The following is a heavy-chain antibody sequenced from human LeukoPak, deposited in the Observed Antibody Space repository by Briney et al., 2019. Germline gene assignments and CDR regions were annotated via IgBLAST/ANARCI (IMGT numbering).Heavy chain of an antibody. D-gene: IGHD5-18*01. CDR3: ARDRVDTAMVFDY. CDR2: IWYDGSNK. Sequence: GGSLRLSCAASGFTFSSYGMHWVRQAPGKGLEWVAVIWYDGSNKYYADSVKGRFTISRDNSKNTLYLQMNSLRAEDTAVYYCARDRVDTAMVFDYWGQGTLVTVSS. V-gene: IGHV3-30*19. CDR1: GFTFSSYG. J-gene: IGHJ4*02.